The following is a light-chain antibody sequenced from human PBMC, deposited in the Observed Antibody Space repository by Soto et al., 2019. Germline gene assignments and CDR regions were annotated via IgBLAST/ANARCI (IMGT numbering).Light chain of an antibody. CDR1: QGVSSSY. V-gene: IGKV3-20*01. J-gene: IGKJ4*01. CDR2: GAS. CDR3: QHYRTS. Sequence: EIVLTQSPGTLSLSPGERATLSCRASQGVSSSYLAWYQQKPGQPPRLLIYGASSRATGIADRFSGSGSGTDFTLTMTRLEPEVFGVYSWQHYRTSFGGGTKVEIK.